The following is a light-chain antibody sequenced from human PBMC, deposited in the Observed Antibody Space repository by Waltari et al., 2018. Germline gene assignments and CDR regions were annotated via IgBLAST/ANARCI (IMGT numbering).Light chain of an antibody. CDR3: QQYGSSRGT. CDR1: QSVSSSY. CDR2: GAS. V-gene: IGKV3-20*01. Sequence: IVLTQSPGTLSLSPGERATLSGRASQSVSSSYLAWYQQTPGQAPRLLIYGASSRATGIPDRFSGSGSGTDFTLTISRLEPEDFAVYYCQQYGSSRGTFGQGTKVEIK. J-gene: IGKJ1*01.